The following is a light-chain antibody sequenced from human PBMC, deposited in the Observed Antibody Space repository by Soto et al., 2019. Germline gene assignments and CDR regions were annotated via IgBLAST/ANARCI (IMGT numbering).Light chain of an antibody. CDR1: QSISTY. CDR3: QQSYCTPLT. Sequence: DIQMTQSPSSLSASVGDRVTITCRASQSISTYLNWYQQKPWKAPKVLIYAASSLQSGVPSRFSGTGSGTDFILIISSLQSVDFATYYCQQSYCTPLTFGQGTKLEIK. V-gene: IGKV1-39*01. CDR2: AAS. J-gene: IGKJ2*01.